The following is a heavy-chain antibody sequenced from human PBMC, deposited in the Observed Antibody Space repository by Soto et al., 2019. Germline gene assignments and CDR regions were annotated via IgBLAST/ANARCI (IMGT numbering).Heavy chain of an antibody. CDR1: GYTFTGYY. CDR3: ATEHYYDSSGFTYGMDV. CDR2: INPKDGGT. V-gene: IGHV1-2*02. D-gene: IGHD3-22*01. Sequence: ASVKVSCKASGYTFTGYYIHWVRQAPGQGLEWMGWINPKDGGTNYAQKFQGRVTMTEDTSTDTAYMELSSLRSEDTAVYYCATEHYYDSSGFTYGMDVWGQGTTVTVSS. J-gene: IGHJ6*02.